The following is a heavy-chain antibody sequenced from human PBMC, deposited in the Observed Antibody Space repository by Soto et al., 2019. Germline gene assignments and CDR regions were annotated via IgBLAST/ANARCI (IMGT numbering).Heavy chain of an antibody. D-gene: IGHD1-26*01. CDR1: GGSFSGYY. J-gene: IGHJ4*02. CDR3: ARAGRPLKIVGARTTNFDY. V-gene: IGHV4-34*01. CDR2: INHSGST. Sequence: SETLSLTCAVYGGSFSGYYWSWIRQPPGKGLEWIGEINHSGSTNYNPSLKSRVTISVDTSKNQFSLKLSSVTAADTAVYYCARAGRPLKIVGARTTNFDYWGQGTLATVSS.